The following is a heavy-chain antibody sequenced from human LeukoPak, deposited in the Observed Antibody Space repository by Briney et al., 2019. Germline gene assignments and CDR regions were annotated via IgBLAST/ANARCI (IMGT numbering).Heavy chain of an antibody. CDR3: ATGYNFGSGGFDF. V-gene: IGHV1-69*01. CDR2: IIPIFGTV. CDR1: GGTFNNYA. J-gene: IGHJ4*02. D-gene: IGHD3-10*01. Sequence: SVKVSCKASGGTFNNYAIIWVRQAPGQGLEWMGGIIPIFGTVKISQKFQGRVTITADEPTRTAYMDLSSLRSEDTAVYYYATGYNFGSGGFDFWGQGTLVTVSS.